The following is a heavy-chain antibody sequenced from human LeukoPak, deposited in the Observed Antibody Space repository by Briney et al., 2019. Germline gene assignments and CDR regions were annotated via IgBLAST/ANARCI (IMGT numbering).Heavy chain of an antibody. CDR1: GFTFDDYG. J-gene: IGHJ4*02. Sequence: PGGSLRLSCAASGFTFDDYGMHWVRQPPGEGLEWVSLISWDGGTTYDADSAKGRFTISRDNSKNSLYLQMNSLRAEDTALYYCAKKGEGYYFDYWGQGTLVTVSS. V-gene: IGHV3-43D*04. CDR2: ISWDGGTT. D-gene: IGHD1-26*01. CDR3: AKKGEGYYFDY.